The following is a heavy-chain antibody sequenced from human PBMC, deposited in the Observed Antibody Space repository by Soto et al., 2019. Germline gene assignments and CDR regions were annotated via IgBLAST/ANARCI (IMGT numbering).Heavy chain of an antibody. CDR1: GYTFTSYG. CDR3: ARYIAVAGNYYYGMDV. Sequence: ASVKVSCKASGYTFTSYGISWVRQAPGQGLEWMGWISAYNGNTNYAQKLQGRVTMTTDTPTSTANMELRSLRSDDTAVYYCARYIAVAGNYYYGMDVWGQGTTVTVSS. CDR2: ISAYNGNT. J-gene: IGHJ6*02. D-gene: IGHD6-19*01. V-gene: IGHV1-18*04.